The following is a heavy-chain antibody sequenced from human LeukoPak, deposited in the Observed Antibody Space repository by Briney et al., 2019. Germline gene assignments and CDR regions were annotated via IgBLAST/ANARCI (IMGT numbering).Heavy chain of an antibody. V-gene: IGHV3-30*18. D-gene: IGHD6-19*01. CDR3: AKDESPVDSSGWPQGPFDY. CDR1: GFTFSSYG. J-gene: IGHJ4*02. Sequence: PGGSLRLSCAASGFTFSSYGMHWVRQAPGKGLEWVAVISYDGSNKYYADSVKGRFTISRDNSKNTLYLQMNSLRAEDTAVYYCAKDESPVDSSGWPQGPFDYWGQGTLVTVSS. CDR2: ISYDGSNK.